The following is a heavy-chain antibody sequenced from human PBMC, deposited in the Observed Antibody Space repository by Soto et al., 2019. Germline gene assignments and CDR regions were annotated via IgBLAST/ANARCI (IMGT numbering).Heavy chain of an antibody. D-gene: IGHD3-3*01. CDR3: ARGSEYYDFWSGYHPYFDY. CDR2: INSDGSST. Sequence: GGSLRLSCAASGFTFSSYWMHWVRQAPGKGLVWVSRINSDGSSTSYADSVKGRFTISRDNAKNTLYLQMNSLRAEDTAVYYCARGSEYYDFWSGYHPYFDYWGQGTLVTVSS. J-gene: IGHJ4*02. CDR1: GFTFSSYW. V-gene: IGHV3-74*01.